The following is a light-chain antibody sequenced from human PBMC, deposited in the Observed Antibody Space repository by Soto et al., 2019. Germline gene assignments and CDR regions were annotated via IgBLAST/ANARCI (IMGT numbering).Light chain of an antibody. J-gene: IGKJ1*01. Sequence: EIGVTQSPATLSVSPGEIATLSCRASQSVSSSYLAWYQQKPGQAPRLLIYGASNRATGIPDRFSGSGSGTDFTLTISRLEPEDFAVYYCQQYGSSGTFGQGTKVDIK. CDR3: QQYGSSGT. CDR2: GAS. V-gene: IGKV3-20*01. CDR1: QSVSSSY.